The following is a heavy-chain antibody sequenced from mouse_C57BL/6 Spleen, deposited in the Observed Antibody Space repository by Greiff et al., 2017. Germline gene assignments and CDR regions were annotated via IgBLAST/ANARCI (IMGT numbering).Heavy chain of an antibody. Sequence: VQLQQSGAELVMPGASVKLSCKASGYTFTSYWMHWVKQRPGQGLEWIGEIDPSDSYTNYNQKFKGKSTLTVDKSSSTAYMQLSSLTSEDSAVYYCARSGGGFAYWGQGTLVTVSA. CDR3: ARSGGGFAY. CDR1: GYTFTSYW. D-gene: IGHD4-1*01. J-gene: IGHJ3*01. CDR2: IDPSDSYT. V-gene: IGHV1-69*01.